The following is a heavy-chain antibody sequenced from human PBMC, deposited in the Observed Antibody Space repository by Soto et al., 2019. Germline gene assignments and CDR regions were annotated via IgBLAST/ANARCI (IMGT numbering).Heavy chain of an antibody. Sequence: EVQLLESGGGLVQPGGSLRLSCAASGFTFSSSAMTWVRQAPGEGLEWVSSITSAGSSTFYANSVKGRFTITRDKPKNTMYLQMNGLRDEDTAVYYCATQAPGYWGQGTLVTVSS. J-gene: IGHJ4*02. V-gene: IGHV3-23*01. CDR1: GFTFSSSA. CDR2: ITSAGSST. CDR3: ATQAPGY.